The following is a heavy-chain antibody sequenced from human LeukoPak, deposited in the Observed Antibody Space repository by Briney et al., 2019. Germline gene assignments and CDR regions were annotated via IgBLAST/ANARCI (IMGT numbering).Heavy chain of an antibody. CDR2: MNPNSGNT. V-gene: IGHV1-8*01. CDR1: GYTFTSYD. J-gene: IGHJ6*03. Sequence: ASVKVSCKASGYTFTSYDINWVRQATGQGLEWMGWMNPNSGNTGYAQKFQGRVTMTRNTSISTAYMELSSLRSEDTAVYYCARVIELRYFDWLGFYYYYMDVWGKGTTVTVSS. CDR3: ARVIELRYFDWLGFYYYYMDV. D-gene: IGHD3-9*01.